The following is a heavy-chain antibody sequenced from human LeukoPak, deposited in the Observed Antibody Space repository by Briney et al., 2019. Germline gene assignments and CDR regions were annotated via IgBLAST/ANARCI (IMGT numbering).Heavy chain of an antibody. Sequence: GGSLRLSCAASGFTFSSYSMNWVRQAPGKGLEWVSYISSSSSTIYYADSVKGRFTIFRDNAKNSLYLQMNSLRAEDTAVYYCARDSLAVAGTDPGFDPWGQGTLVTVSS. J-gene: IGHJ5*02. CDR2: ISSSSSTI. V-gene: IGHV3-48*01. D-gene: IGHD6-19*01. CDR3: ARDSLAVAGTDPGFDP. CDR1: GFTFSSYS.